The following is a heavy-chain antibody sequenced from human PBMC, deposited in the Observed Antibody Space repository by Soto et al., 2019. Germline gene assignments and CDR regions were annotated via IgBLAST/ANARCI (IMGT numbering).Heavy chain of an antibody. CDR1: GGSISSGDYY. D-gene: IGHD2-2*01. J-gene: IGHJ6*02. CDR2: IYYSGST. Sequence: PSETLSLTCTVSGGSISSGDYYWSWIRQPPGKGLEWIGYIYYSGSTYYNPSLKSRVTISVDTSKNQFSLKLSSVSAADTARYFCAGYCSSSICPEHHYFALEVWGQGTTVTVSS. V-gene: IGHV4-30-4*02. CDR3: AGYCSSSICPEHHYFALEV.